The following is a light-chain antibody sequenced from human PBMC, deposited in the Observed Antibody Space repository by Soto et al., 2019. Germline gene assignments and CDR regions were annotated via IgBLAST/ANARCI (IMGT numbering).Light chain of an antibody. Sequence: EIVLTQSPGNLSLSPGERATLSCRASQTISRSYLGWYQQKPGQAPRVLMTGASNRATGVPDRFSGSGTGTDFTITISRLEPEDSASYYCQQYGSSVTFGPGTKVEIK. V-gene: IGKV3-20*01. J-gene: IGKJ3*01. CDR1: QTISRSY. CDR2: GAS. CDR3: QQYGSSVT.